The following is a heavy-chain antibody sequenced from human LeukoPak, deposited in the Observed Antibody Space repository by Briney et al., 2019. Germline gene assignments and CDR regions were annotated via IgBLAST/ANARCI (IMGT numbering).Heavy chain of an antibody. CDR1: VYTLSRDS. J-gene: IGHJ4*01. V-gene: IGHV3-21*01. CDR2: ISSSSSFI. CDR3: ARDALYGSGGSGY. Sequence: GGALRLSCAASVYTLSRDSMNCVREAPGEGVGWVSSISSSSSFIYYADSVKSRFTLSRDNAKNSLYLQMNSLRAEDTARYYCARDALYGSGGSGYSGHGTLVTASS. D-gene: IGHD3-10*01.